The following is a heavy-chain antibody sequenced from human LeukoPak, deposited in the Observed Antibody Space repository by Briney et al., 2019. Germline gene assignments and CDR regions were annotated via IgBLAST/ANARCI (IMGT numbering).Heavy chain of an antibody. Sequence: PSETLSLTCSLSFPVTNGFHWAWIRQPPGKGLEFMGYVHHSGTTYYNPSLNSRATISVGASKYQFSLRLTSVTAADTAVYFCAKGIPFDFWGQGRLVTVSS. CDR2: VHHSGTT. CDR1: FPVTNGFH. CDR3: AKGIPFDF. V-gene: IGHV4-38-2*02. J-gene: IGHJ4*02. D-gene: IGHD2-2*02.